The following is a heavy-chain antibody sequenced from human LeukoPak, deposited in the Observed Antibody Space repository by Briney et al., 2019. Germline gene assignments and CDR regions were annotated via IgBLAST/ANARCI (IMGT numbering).Heavy chain of an antibody. CDR3: ARGAEYSGAWCQDY. Sequence: PGGSLRLSCAASGFTFSYYGMSWVRQAPGKGLEWVSSISSSNTYIYYADSVKGRFTISRDNAKNSLSLQMNSLRAEDTAVYYCARGAEYSGAWCQDYWGQGTLVTVSS. J-gene: IGHJ4*02. D-gene: IGHD6-19*01. CDR1: GFTFSYYG. V-gene: IGHV3-21*01. CDR2: ISSSNTYI.